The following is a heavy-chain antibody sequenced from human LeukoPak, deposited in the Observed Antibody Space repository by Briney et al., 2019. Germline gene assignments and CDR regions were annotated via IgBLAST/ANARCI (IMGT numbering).Heavy chain of an antibody. D-gene: IGHD5-18*01. CDR3: ARPGYSYATPHYYYMDV. V-gene: IGHV4-39*01. CDR1: GGSISGSNYY. CDR2: IYCSGDT. Sequence: PSETLSLTCTVSGGSISGSNYYWGWIRQPPGKGLEWIGSIYCSGDTYYNPSLKSRVTMSVDTSKNQFSLKLSSVTAADTAVYYCARPGYSYATPHYYYMDVWGKGTTVTVSS. J-gene: IGHJ6*03.